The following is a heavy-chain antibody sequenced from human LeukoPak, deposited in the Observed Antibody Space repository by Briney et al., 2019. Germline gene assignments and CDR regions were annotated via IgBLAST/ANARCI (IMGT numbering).Heavy chain of an antibody. CDR1: GGSISSYY. D-gene: IGHD2-2*01. Sequence: IPSETLSLTCTVSGGSISSYYWSWIRQPPGKGLEWIGYIYYSGSTNYNPSLKSRVTISVDTSKNQFSLKLSSVTAADTAVYYCAKEALGYCSSTSCPMDVWGQGTTVTVSS. CDR3: AKEALGYCSSTSCPMDV. V-gene: IGHV4-59*08. J-gene: IGHJ6*02. CDR2: IYYSGST.